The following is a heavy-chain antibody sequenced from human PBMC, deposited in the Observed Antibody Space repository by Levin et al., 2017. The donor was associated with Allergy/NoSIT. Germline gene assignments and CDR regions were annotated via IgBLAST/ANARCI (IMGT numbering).Heavy chain of an antibody. J-gene: IGHJ4*02. CDR1: GGSIGSSSYY. CDR3: ASGYYTRGDY. D-gene: IGHD3-3*01. V-gene: IGHV4-39*01. CDR2: IYYSGNT. Sequence: SQTLSLTCTVSGGSIGSSSYYWGWIRQPPGKGLEWIGSIYYSGNTYYSPSLKSRVTISIDTSKNQFSLRLSSVTAADTAVYYCASGYYTRGDYWGQGILVTVSS.